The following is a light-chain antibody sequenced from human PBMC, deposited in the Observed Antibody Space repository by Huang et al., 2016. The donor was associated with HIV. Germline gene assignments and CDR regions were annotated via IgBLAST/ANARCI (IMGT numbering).Light chain of an antibody. CDR1: QSISSW. J-gene: IGKJ4*01. Sequence: DIQMTQSPSTLSASLGVRVTITCRASQSISSWLAWYQQKPGKAPKLLIYKASGLESGVPSRFSGSGSGTEFTLTISSLQPDDFATYYCQQYTSYPFTFGGGTKVEI. CDR2: KAS. V-gene: IGKV1-5*03. CDR3: QQYTSYPFT.